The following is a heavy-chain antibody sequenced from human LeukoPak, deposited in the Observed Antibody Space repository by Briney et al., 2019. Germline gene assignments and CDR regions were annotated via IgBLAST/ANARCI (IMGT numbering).Heavy chain of an antibody. V-gene: IGHV3-53*01. D-gene: IGHD3-16*01. J-gene: IGHJ4*02. CDR1: GFTVSGTH. Sequence: PGGSLRLSCAATGFTVSGTHMSWVRQAPGKGLEWVSAIYTGGTTYYADSVMGRFTVSRDNSKNTLYLQLNSLRAEDTAVYYCARDQATVGGRLDSWGQGTLVTVSS. CDR2: IYTGGTT. CDR3: ARDQATVGGRLDS.